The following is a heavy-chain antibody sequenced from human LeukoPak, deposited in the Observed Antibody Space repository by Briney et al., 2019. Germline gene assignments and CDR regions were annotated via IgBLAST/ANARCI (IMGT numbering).Heavy chain of an antibody. V-gene: IGHV1-8*01. Sequence: ASVKVSFKASGYTFTSYDINWVRQATGQGLEWMGWMNPNSGNTGYAQKFQGRVTMTRNTSISTAYMELSSLRSEDTAVYYCARAPMVRGAHKQYYFDYWGQGTLVTVSS. CDR2: MNPNSGNT. J-gene: IGHJ4*02. CDR3: ARAPMVRGAHKQYYFDY. CDR1: GYTFTSYD. D-gene: IGHD3-10*01.